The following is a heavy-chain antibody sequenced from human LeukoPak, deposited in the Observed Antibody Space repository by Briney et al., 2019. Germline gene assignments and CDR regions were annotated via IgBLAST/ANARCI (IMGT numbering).Heavy chain of an antibody. D-gene: IGHD3-3*01. J-gene: IGHJ4*02. CDR3: ARPGGTIFGVGLSYAHFDY. CDR1: GYTFTSYG. CDR2: ISAYNGNT. Sequence: GASVKVSCKASGYTFTSYGISWVRQAPGQGLEWMGWISAYNGNTNYAQKLQGRVTMTTDTSTSTAYMELRSLRSDDTAVYYCARPGGTIFGVGLSYAHFDYWGQGTLVTVSS. V-gene: IGHV1-18*01.